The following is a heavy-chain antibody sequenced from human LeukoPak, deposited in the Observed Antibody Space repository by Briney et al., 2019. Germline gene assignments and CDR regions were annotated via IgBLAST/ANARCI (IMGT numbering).Heavy chain of an antibody. J-gene: IGHJ4*02. CDR1: GGSISSYY. Sequence: PAETLSLTCTVSGGSISSYYWSWIRQPPGKGLEWIGYIYYSGSTNYNPSLKSRVTISVDTSKNQFSLKLSSVTAADTAVYYCARGREVAARPGFDYWGQGTLVTVSS. CDR2: IYYSGST. V-gene: IGHV4-59*01. CDR3: ARGREVAARPGFDY. D-gene: IGHD6-6*01.